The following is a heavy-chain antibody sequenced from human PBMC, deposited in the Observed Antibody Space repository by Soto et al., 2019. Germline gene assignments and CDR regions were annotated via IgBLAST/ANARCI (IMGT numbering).Heavy chain of an antibody. CDR3: ATEGPITSWYCDY. D-gene: IGHD2-2*01. CDR1: GFTFSSYG. Sequence: QVQLVESGGGVVQPGRSLRLSCAASGFTFSSYGMHWVRQAPGKGLEWVTVISYDGSVAYYADSVKGRFTSSRDNSKNTLYLQMNSLRTEDTAMYDVATEGPITSWYCDYWGQGTLVTVSS. V-gene: IGHV3-30*03. CDR2: ISYDGSVA. J-gene: IGHJ4*02.